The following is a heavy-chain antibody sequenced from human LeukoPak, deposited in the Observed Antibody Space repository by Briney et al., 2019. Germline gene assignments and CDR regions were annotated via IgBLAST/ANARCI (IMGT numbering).Heavy chain of an antibody. CDR3: ARDYDYVWGSSIRPFWFPRGVGDS. CDR1: GFTFSSYW. D-gene: IGHD3-16*01. Sequence: GSLRLSCAASGFTFSSYWMHWVRQAPGKGLVWVSRINSDGSSTSYADSVKGRFTISRDNAKNTLYLLMNSLRAEDTAVYYCARDYDYVWGSSIRPFWFPRGVGDSWGQGTLVTVSS. J-gene: IGHJ5*02. CDR2: INSDGSST. V-gene: IGHV3-74*01.